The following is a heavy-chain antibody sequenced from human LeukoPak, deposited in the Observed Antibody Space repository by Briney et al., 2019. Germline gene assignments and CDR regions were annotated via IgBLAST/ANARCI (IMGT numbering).Heavy chain of an antibody. D-gene: IGHD6-6*01. Sequence: GGSLRLSCAASGFTFSDYYMSWLGQARGKGLEGVSYISSSGSTIYYADSVKGRFTISRDNAKNSLYLQMNSLRAEDTAVYYCARDFEYSSSSPNYWGQGTLVTVSS. CDR3: ARDFEYSSSSPNY. CDR2: ISSSGSTI. V-gene: IGHV3-11*04. CDR1: GFTFSDYY. J-gene: IGHJ4*02.